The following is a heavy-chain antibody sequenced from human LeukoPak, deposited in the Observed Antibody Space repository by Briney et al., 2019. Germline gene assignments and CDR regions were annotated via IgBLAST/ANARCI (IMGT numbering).Heavy chain of an antibody. Sequence: SETLSLTCAVYGGSFSGYYWSWIRQPPGKGLEWIGEINHSGSTNYNPSLKSRVTISVDTSKNQFSLKLSSVTAADAAAYYCARGWAYGPYFDYWGQGTLVTVSS. J-gene: IGHJ4*02. D-gene: IGHD3-10*01. CDR1: GGSFSGYY. CDR3: ARGWAYGPYFDY. CDR2: INHSGST. V-gene: IGHV4-34*01.